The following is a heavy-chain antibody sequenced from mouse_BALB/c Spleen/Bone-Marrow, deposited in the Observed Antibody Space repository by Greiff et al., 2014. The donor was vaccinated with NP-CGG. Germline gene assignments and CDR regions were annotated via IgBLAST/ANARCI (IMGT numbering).Heavy chain of an antibody. V-gene: IGHV1-80*01. CDR3: ARGLRAY. J-gene: IGHJ3*01. Sequence: VQGVESGAELVRPGSSVKISCKASGYAFSTYWMNWVKQRPGQGLEWIGQIYPGDGDTNYNGKFKGKATLTADKSSSTAYMQLSSLTSEDSAIYFCARGLRAYWGQGTLVTVSA. CDR2: IYPGDGDT. CDR1: GYAFSTYW.